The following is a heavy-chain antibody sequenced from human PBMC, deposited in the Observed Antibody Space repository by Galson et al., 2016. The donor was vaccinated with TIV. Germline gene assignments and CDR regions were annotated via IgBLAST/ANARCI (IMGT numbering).Heavy chain of an antibody. D-gene: IGHD2-15*01. V-gene: IGHV4-61*01. CDR2: IYKTGAT. Sequence: LTCAVSGYSIRTGTYYWTWIRQPPGKGLEYISYIYKTGATKYNPSLEGRVSISIHTSENRVSLNLRSVSATDTAVYFCAREGENRGSYIAYWGQGTLVTVSS. CDR1: GYSIRTGTYY. CDR3: AREGENRGSYIAY. J-gene: IGHJ4*02.